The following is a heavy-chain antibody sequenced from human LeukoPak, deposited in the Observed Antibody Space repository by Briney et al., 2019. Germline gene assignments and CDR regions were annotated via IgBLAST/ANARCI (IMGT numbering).Heavy chain of an antibody. CDR3: ARRALYYYDSSGYRQPYWYFDL. CDR2: IYYSGST. CDR1: GGSISSYH. V-gene: IGHV4-59*08. J-gene: IGHJ2*01. Sequence: SETLSLTCTVSGGSISSYHWSWIRQPPGKGLEWIGYIYYSGSTNYNPSLKSRVTISVDTSKNQFSLKLSSVSAADTAVYYCARRALYYYDSSGYRQPYWYFDLWGRGTLVTVSS. D-gene: IGHD3-22*01.